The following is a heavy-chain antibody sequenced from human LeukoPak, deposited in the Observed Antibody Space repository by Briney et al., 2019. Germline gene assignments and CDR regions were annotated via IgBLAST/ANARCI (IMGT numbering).Heavy chain of an antibody. V-gene: IGHV3-7*01. D-gene: IGHD3-10*02. Sequence: GGSLRLSCEASGFTFNKYFMSWVRQAPGKGLEWVANIHQDGSEINYVDSVKGRFTISRDNAKNSLYLQMNSLRAEDTAVYYCARDISLLGENWFDPWGQGTLVTVSS. CDR2: IHQDGSEI. CDR1: GFTFNKYF. J-gene: IGHJ5*02. CDR3: ARDISLLGENWFDP.